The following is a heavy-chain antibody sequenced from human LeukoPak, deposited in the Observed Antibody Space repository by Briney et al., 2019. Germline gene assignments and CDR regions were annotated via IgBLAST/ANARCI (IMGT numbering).Heavy chain of an antibody. CDR3: AKDVVGHQWVENY. Sequence: GGSLRLSCAASGFIFSNYGMHWVRRAPGKGLEWVAFIHYDGPEKYYGDSVKGRFTISRDNSKNTVYLQMNSLRAEDTAVYYCAKDVVGHQWVENYWGQGTLVTVSS. J-gene: IGHJ4*02. CDR2: IHYDGPEK. D-gene: IGHD2-2*01. CDR1: GFIFSNYG. V-gene: IGHV3-30*02.